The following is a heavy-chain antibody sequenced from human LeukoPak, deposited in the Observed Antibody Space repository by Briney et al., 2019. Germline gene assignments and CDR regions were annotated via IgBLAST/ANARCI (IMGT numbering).Heavy chain of an antibody. CDR2: ISSSGSTI. CDR1: GSTFSSYE. J-gene: IGHJ4*02. V-gene: IGHV3-48*03. CDR3: ARGPRGYSYGLGYY. D-gene: IGHD5-18*01. Sequence: EGSLRLSCAASGSTFSSYEMNWVRQAPGKGLEWVSYISSSGSTIYYADSVKGRFTISRDNAKNSLYLQMNSLRAEDTAVYYCARGPRGYSYGLGYYWGQGTLVTVSS.